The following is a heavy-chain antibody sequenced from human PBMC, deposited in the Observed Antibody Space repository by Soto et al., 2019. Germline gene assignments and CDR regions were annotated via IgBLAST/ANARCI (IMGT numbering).Heavy chain of an antibody. D-gene: IGHD2-15*01. CDR2: INHSGST. CDR1: GGSFSGYY. Sequence: SETLSLTCAVYGGSFSGYYWSWIRQPPGKGLEWIGEINHSGSTNYNPSLKSRVTISVDTSKNQFSLKLSSVTAADTAVYYCARNDLGYCSGGSCPPRDYWGQGTLVTVSS. J-gene: IGHJ4*02. CDR3: ARNDLGYCSGGSCPPRDY. V-gene: IGHV4-34*01.